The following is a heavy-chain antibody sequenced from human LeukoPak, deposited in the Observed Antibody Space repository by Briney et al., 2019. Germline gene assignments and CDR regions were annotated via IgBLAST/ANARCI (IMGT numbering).Heavy chain of an antibody. CDR1: GFTFNSYA. D-gene: IGHD3-16*01. V-gene: IGHV3-30-3*01. CDR3: ARDISWGSTIDY. CDR2: ISYDGSNK. J-gene: IGHJ4*02. Sequence: GGSLRLSCAASGFTFNSYAVHWVRQTPGKGLEWVAVISYDGSNKLYADSVKGRFTISRDSSKNTLYLQMNSLRAEDTALYYCARDISWGSTIDYWGQGTLVTVSS.